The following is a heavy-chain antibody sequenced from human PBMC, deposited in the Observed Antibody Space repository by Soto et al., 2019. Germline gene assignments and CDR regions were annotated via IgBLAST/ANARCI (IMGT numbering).Heavy chain of an antibody. Sequence: QVQLQQSGPGLVKPSQTLSLTCAISGDSVSSNDAVWNWIRQSPPRGLEWLGRTYYRSIWQTGYGVSVKGRMTINPDAAKNQFSLQLNAVTPEDTAMYYCARLVGNSWLDHWGQGTLVTVSA. D-gene: IGHD6-6*01. J-gene: IGHJ5*02. V-gene: IGHV6-1*01. CDR1: GDSVSSNDAV. CDR3: ARLVGNSWLDH. CDR2: TYYRSIWQT.